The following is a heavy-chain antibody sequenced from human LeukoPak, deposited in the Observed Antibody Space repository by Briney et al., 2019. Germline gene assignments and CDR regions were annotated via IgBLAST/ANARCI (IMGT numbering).Heavy chain of an antibody. J-gene: IGHJ3*02. CDR2: ISSSSSYI. CDR1: GFTFSSYS. CDR3: ARARSGYSYAYDAFDI. D-gene: IGHD5-18*01. V-gene: IGHV3-21*01. Sequence: PGGSLRLSCAASGFTFSSYSMNWVRQAPGKGLEWVSSISSSSSYIYYADSVKGRFTISRDNAKNSLYLQMNSLRAEDTAVYYCARARSGYSYAYDAFDIWGQGTMVTVSS.